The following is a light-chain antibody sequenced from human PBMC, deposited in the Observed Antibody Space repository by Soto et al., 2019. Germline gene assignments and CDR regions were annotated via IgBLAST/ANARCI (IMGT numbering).Light chain of an antibody. CDR2: DTS. V-gene: IGKV3-11*01. Sequence: EVVLTQSPATLSLFPGERATLSCRASQSVSSSLAWYQQKPGQPPRVLIYDTSNRATGIPARFSGSGSGTDFTLTIRSLEPEDFAVYYCHLRSNWWTFGQGTKVYI. J-gene: IGKJ1*01. CDR1: QSVSSS. CDR3: HLRSNWWT.